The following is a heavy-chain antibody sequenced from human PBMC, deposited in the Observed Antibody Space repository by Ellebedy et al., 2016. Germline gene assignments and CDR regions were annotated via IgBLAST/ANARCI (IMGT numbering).Heavy chain of an antibody. V-gene: IGHV3-7*02. Sequence: GESLKISXAASGFAFSSNHVNWVRQAPGKGLEWVANINQYGTEKYYVVSVRGRFTISRDNAKNSLYLQMDSLRAEDTAVYYCVTSGLYYFYAMDVWGQGTTVTVSS. CDR1: GFAFSSNH. CDR2: INQYGTEK. D-gene: IGHD2-2*02. CDR3: VTSGLYYFYAMDV. J-gene: IGHJ6*01.